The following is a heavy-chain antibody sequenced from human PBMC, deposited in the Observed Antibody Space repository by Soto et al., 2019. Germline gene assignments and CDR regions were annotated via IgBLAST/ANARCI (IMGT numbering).Heavy chain of an antibody. CDR2: ISYDGSNK. CDR3: AKSAGGNYCRY. D-gene: IGHD1-26*01. Sequence: QVQLVESGGGVVQPGRSLRLSCAASGFTVSSYGMHWVRQAPGKGLEWVAVISYDGSNKYYADSVKGRFTISRDNSKNTLYLQMNSLRAEDTAVYYCAKSAGGNYCRYWGQGTLVTVSS. J-gene: IGHJ4*02. V-gene: IGHV3-30*18. CDR1: GFTVSSYG.